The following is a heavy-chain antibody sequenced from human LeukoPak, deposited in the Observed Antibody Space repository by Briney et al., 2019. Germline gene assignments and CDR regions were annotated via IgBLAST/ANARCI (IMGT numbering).Heavy chain of an antibody. V-gene: IGHV3-7*03. J-gene: IGHJ5*02. CDR2: IKEDGSEK. CDR1: GFTFSYYW. CDR3: ARDIS. Sequence: GESLRLSCAASGFTFSYYWMSWVRQGPGKGLEWVANIKEDGSEKYYGDPVKGRFTISRDNAKNSLYLQMNSLRAEDTAIYYCARDISWGQGILVTVSS.